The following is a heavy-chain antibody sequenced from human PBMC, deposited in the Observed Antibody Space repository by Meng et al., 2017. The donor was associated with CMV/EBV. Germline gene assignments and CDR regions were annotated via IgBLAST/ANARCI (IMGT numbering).Heavy chain of an antibody. CDR1: GFTFSSYS. Sequence: GESLKISCAASGFTFSSYSMNWVRQAPGKGLEWVSSISSSSSYIYYADSVKGRFTNSRDNAKNSLYLQMNSLRAEDTAVYYCARGLVQLERHFPFDYWGQGTLVTVSS. V-gene: IGHV3-21*01. CDR3: ARGLVQLERHFPFDY. J-gene: IGHJ4*02. CDR2: ISSSSSYI. D-gene: IGHD1-1*01.